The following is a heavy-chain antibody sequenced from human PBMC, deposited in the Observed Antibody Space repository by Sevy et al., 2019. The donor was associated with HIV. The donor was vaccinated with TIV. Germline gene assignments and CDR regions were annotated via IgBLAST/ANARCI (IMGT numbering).Heavy chain of an antibody. J-gene: IGHJ3*02. CDR3: ARGWLRHDILTGYYKLGAFDI. D-gene: IGHD3-9*01. V-gene: IGHV1-18*04. CDR1: GYTFTSYG. CDR2: ISAYNGNT. Sequence: ASVKVSCKASGYTFTSYGISWVRQAPGQGLEWMGWISAYNGNTNYAQKLQGRVTMTTDTSTSTAYMELRGLGSADTAGDYGARGWLRHDILTGYYKLGAFDIWGQGTMVTVSS.